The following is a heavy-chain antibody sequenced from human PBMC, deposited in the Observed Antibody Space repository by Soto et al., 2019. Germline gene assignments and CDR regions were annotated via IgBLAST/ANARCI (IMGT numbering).Heavy chain of an antibody. Sequence: PGESLKISCKGSGYSFTSYWISWVRQMPGKGLEWMGRIDPSDSYTNYSPSFQGHVTISADKSISTAYLQWSSPKASDTAMYYCARRKLIADPYYYGMDVWGQGTTVTVS. D-gene: IGHD6-13*01. V-gene: IGHV5-10-1*01. J-gene: IGHJ6*02. CDR2: IDPSDSYT. CDR1: GYSFTSYW. CDR3: ARRKLIADPYYYGMDV.